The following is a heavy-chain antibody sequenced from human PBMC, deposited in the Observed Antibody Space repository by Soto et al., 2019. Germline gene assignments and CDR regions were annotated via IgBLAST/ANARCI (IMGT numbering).Heavy chain of an antibody. Sequence: ASVKVSCKASGYTFTSCCISWVRQAPGQGLECMGWISAYNGNTNYAQKLQGRVTMTTDTSTSTAYMELRSLRSDDTAVYYCAKEKRDGYNPSFYYFDYWGQGTLVTVSS. CDR1: GYTFTSCC. CDR2: ISAYNGNT. D-gene: IGHD5-12*01. J-gene: IGHJ4*02. V-gene: IGHV1-18*04. CDR3: AKEKRDGYNPSFYYFDY.